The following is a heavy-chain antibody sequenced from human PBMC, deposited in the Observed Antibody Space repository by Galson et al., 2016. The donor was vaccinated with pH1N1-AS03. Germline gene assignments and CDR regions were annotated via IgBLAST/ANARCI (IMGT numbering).Heavy chain of an antibody. D-gene: IGHD3-16*01. J-gene: IGHJ4*02. Sequence: SVKVSCKASGYTFTSYGITWVRQAPGQGPEWMGGISPLLRTALYAQKWQGRVTITADESTNTAYMELSSLRSEETAVYYCATLYTDDLDYWGQGPWSSSPQ. CDR1: GYTFTSYG. V-gene: IGHV1-69*13. CDR3: ATLYTDDLDY. CDR2: ISPLLRTA.